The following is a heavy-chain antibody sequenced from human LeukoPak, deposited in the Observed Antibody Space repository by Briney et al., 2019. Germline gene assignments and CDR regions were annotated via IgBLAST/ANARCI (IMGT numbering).Heavy chain of an antibody. V-gene: IGHV1-69*13. CDR3: ARDPSHYYGMDV. CDR2: IIPIFGTA. J-gene: IGHJ6*02. CDR1: GGTFSSYA. Sequence: SVKVSCKASGGTFSSYAISWVRQAPGQGLEWMGGIIPIFGTANYAQKFQGRVTITADESTSTAYMELSSLRSEDTAVYYCARDPSHYYGMDVWGQGTTVTVSS.